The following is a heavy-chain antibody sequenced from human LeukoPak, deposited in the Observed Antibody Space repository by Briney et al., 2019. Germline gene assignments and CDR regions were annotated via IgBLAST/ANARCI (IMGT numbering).Heavy chain of an antibody. V-gene: IGHV4-61*02. J-gene: IGHJ4*02. CDR2: IYTSGST. CDR1: GGSISSGSYY. CDR3: ARFTSYYGSGSYY. Sequence: PSQTLSLTCTVSGGSISSGSYYWSWIRQPAGKGLEWIGRIYTSGSTNYNPSLKSRVTISVDTSKNQFSLKLSSVTAADTAVYYCARFTSYYGSGSYYWGQGTLVTVSS. D-gene: IGHD3-10*01.